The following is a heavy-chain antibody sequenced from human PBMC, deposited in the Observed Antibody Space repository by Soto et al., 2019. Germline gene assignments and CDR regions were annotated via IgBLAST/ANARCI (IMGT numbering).Heavy chain of an antibody. CDR3: ARGYYFDY. CDR1: GYTFSNYH. J-gene: IGHJ4*02. Sequence: ASVKVSCKASGYTFSNYHMHWVRQAPGQGLEWMAIISPTGDSTVSAQKFQGRVTMTRDTSTSTVYMELSSLRSEDTAVYYCARGYYFDYWGQGTLVTVSS. CDR2: ISPTGDST. V-gene: IGHV1-46*03.